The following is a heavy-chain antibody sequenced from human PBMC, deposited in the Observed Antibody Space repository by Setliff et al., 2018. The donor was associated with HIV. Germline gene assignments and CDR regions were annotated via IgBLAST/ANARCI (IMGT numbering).Heavy chain of an antibody. D-gene: IGHD4-4*01. J-gene: IGHJ4*02. CDR1: GFTFSSYW. CDR2: INSDGSST. CDR3: ARDKTTGGAYPYFDS. Sequence: GGSLRLSCAASGFTFSSYWMHWVRQAPGKGLVWVSRINSDGSSTSYADSVKGRFTISRDNAKSSLFLQMNSLRAEDTAVYYCARDKTTGGAYPYFDSWGQGTLVTVSS. V-gene: IGHV3-74*01.